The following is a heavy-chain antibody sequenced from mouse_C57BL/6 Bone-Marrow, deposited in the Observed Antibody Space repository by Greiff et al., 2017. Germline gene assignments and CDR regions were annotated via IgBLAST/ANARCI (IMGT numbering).Heavy chain of an antibody. Sequence: VQVVESGAELVKPGASVKISCKASGYAFSSYWMNWVKQRPGKGLEWIGQIYPGDGDTNYNGKFKGKATLTADKSSSTAYMQLSSLTSEDSAVYFCARNYGNYLPDYWGQGTTLTVSS. J-gene: IGHJ2*01. CDR3: ARNYGNYLPDY. V-gene: IGHV1-80*01. D-gene: IGHD2-1*01. CDR1: GYAFSSYW. CDR2: IYPGDGDT.